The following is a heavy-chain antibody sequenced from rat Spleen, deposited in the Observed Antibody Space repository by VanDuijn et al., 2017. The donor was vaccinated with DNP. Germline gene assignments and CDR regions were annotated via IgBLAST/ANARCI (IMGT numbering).Heavy chain of an antibody. Sequence: EVQLVQSGGGLVQPGRSLKLSCAASGFTFSDYYMAWVRQAPKKGLEWVASITSSGGSTNYRDSVKGRFTISRDDAKSSLYLQMNSLKSEDTATYYCARGSTSIYWYFDFWGPGTMVTVSS. D-gene: IGHD3-1*01. CDR3: ARGSTSIYWYFDF. V-gene: IGHV5-25*01. CDR1: GFTFSDYY. J-gene: IGHJ1*01. CDR2: ITSSGGST.